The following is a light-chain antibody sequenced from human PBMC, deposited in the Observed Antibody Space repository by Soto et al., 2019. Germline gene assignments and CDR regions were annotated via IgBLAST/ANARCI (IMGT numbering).Light chain of an antibody. J-gene: IGLJ1*01. CDR2: DVN. CDR1: SSDVGLHNY. Sequence: QSALTQPASVSGSPGQSITISCTGTSSDVGLHNYVSWYQQHPGKAPKLMIYDVNNRPSGVSNRFSGSKSGNTASLTISGLQAEDEADYYCSSFAGSSALYVFGTGTKVTVL. CDR3: SSFAGSSALYV. V-gene: IGLV2-14*01.